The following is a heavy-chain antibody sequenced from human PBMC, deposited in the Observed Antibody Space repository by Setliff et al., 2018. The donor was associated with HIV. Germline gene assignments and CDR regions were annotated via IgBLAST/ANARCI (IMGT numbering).Heavy chain of an antibody. D-gene: IGHD5-12*01. CDR3: ARGATLLPGYSDRWEYFYMDV. V-gene: IGHV4-39*07. J-gene: IGHJ6*03. CDR1: GGSSSSSSFY. CDR2: IYYSGNT. Sequence: SETLSLTCTVSGGSSSSSSFYWGWIRQPPGKGLEWIGSIYYSGNTYYNPSLKSRVTISVDTSKNQFSLRLNSVTAADTAVYYCARGATLLPGYSDRWEYFYMDVWGKGTTVTVSS.